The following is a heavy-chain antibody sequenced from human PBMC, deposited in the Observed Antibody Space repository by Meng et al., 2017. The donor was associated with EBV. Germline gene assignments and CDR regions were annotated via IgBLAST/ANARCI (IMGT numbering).Heavy chain of an antibody. V-gene: IGHV1-18*01. Sequence: HVQRVQVATEVYKPGALVNGSCNASGYTFASYGIRWVRQAPRHGLEWMGWINSYNGNTNYAQKLQGRVTMTTDTSTSTAYMELRSLRSDDTAVYYCARGLDYCDYWGQGTLVTVSS. CDR1: GYTFASYG. CDR3: ARGLDYCDY. J-gene: IGHJ4*02. CDR2: INSYNGNT.